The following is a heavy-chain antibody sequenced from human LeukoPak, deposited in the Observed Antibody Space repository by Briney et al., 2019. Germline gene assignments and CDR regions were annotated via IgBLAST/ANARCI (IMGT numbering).Heavy chain of an antibody. D-gene: IGHD3-3*01. Sequence: SETLSLTCTVSGGSISSYYWSWIRQPAGKGLEWIGRIYTSGSTNYNPSLKSRVTISVDTSKNQFSLKLSSVTAADTAVYYCARGYDFWSGYSPRRHGKYNWFDPWGQGTLVTVSS. J-gene: IGHJ5*02. CDR1: GGSISSYY. CDR2: IYTSGST. CDR3: ARGYDFWSGYSPRRHGKYNWFDP. V-gene: IGHV4-4*07.